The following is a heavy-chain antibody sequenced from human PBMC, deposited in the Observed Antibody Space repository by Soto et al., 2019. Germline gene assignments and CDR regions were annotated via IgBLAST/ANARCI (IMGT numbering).Heavy chain of an antibody. CDR3: VRSFSGSTQNFDF. Sequence: GGSLRLSCAASGFTFSDYAIHWVRQAPGKGLEWVTIISYDGSNKFYADSVKGRFTISRDNSKNTLFLQMNSLRVEDTAVYYCVRSFSGSTQNFDFWGQGTLVTVSS. D-gene: IGHD2-2*01. CDR2: ISYDGSNK. J-gene: IGHJ4*02. V-gene: IGHV3-30-3*01. CDR1: GFTFSDYA.